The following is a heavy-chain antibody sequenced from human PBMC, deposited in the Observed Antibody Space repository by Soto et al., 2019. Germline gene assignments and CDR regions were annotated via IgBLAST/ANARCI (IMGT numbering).Heavy chain of an antibody. CDR3: ARDGHTVTAH. CDR2: ISSSSSYI. J-gene: IGHJ4*02. Sequence: GGSLRLSCAASGFTFSSYSMNWVRQAPEKGLEWVSSISSSSSYIYYADSVKGRFTISRDNAKNSLYLQMNSLRAEDTAVYYCARDGHTVTAHWGQGTLVTVSS. CDR1: GFTFSSYS. D-gene: IGHD4-17*01. V-gene: IGHV3-21*01.